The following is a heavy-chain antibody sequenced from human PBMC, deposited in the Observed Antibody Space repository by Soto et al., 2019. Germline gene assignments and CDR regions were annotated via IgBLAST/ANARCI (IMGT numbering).Heavy chain of an antibody. Sequence: SETLSLTCTVSGGSISSYYLSWIRQPPGKGLEWIGYIYYSGSTNYNPSLKSRVTISVDTSKNQFSLKLSSVTAADTAVYYCARGRDYGDYVVDWHFDLWGRGTLVTVSS. CDR1: GGSISSYY. J-gene: IGHJ2*01. D-gene: IGHD4-17*01. V-gene: IGHV4-59*01. CDR2: IYYSGST. CDR3: ARGRDYGDYVVDWHFDL.